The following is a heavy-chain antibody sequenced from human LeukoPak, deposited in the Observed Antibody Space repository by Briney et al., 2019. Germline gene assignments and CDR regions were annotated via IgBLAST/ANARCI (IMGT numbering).Heavy chain of an antibody. J-gene: IGHJ4*02. CDR3: ATLGEYFDSSGYYYN. Sequence: SETLSLTCAVYGGSFSGYYWSWIRQPPGKGLEWIGEINHSGSTYYNPSLKSRVTISVDTSKNQFSLKLTSVTATDTAVYYCATLGEYFDSSGYYYNWGQGTLVTVSS. CDR1: GGSFSGYY. V-gene: IGHV4-34*01. D-gene: IGHD3-22*01. CDR2: INHSGST.